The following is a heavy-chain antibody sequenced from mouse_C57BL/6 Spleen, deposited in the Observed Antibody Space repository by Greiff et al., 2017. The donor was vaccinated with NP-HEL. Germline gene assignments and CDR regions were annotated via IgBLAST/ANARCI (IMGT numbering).Heavy chain of an antibody. CDR2: IYPGDGDT. V-gene: IGHV1-82*01. Sequence: VQLQQSGPELVKPGASVKISCKASGYAFSSSWMNWVKQRPGKGLEWIGRIYPGDGDTNYNGKFKGKATLTADKSSSTAYMQLSSLTSEDSAVYVCAREYGNPYYAMDYWGQGTSVTVSS. D-gene: IGHD2-1*01. J-gene: IGHJ4*01. CDR3: AREYGNPYYAMDY. CDR1: GYAFSSSW.